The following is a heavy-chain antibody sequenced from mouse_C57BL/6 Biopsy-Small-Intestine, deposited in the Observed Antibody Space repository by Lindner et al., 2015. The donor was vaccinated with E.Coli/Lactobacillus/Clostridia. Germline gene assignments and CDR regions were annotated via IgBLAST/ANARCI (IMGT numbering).Heavy chain of an antibody. CDR1: GFNIKDYY. D-gene: IGHD3-3*01. V-gene: IGHV14-2*01. Sequence: VQLQESGAELVKPGASVKLSCTVSGFNIKDYYMHWVKQRTGQGLEWIGRIDPEDGETEYAPKFQGKATITADTSSNTAYLQLSSLTSEDTAVYYCAREEGYYAMDYWGQGTSVTVSS. CDR2: IDPEDGET. J-gene: IGHJ4*01. CDR3: AREEGYYAMDY.